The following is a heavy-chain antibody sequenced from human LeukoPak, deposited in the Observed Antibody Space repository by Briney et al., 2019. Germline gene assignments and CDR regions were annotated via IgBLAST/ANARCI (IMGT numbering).Heavy chain of an antibody. J-gene: IGHJ4*02. CDR3: AKDSRPFIAVAGTDSFDY. Sequence: GRSLRLSCAASGFTFDDYAMHWVRQAPGKGLEWVSGISWNSGSIGYADSVKGRFTISRDNAKNSLYLQMNSLRAEDMALYYCAKDSRPFIAVAGTDSFDYWGQGTLVTVSS. CDR2: ISWNSGSI. CDR1: GFTFDDYA. V-gene: IGHV3-9*03. D-gene: IGHD6-19*01.